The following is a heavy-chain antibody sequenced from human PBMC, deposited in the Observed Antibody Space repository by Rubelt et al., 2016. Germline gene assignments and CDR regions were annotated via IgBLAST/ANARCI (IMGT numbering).Heavy chain of an antibody. CDR1: GFTFTKFW. D-gene: IGHD3-10*01. Sequence: VQLVESGGGVVQPGRSLRLSCAASGFTFTKFWMTWVRQAPGKGLEWVANIKQAGSEKSYVDSVTGRFTLSRDNAKNSLYLQMNSLRAGDTAVYYCASVGVLWFGATGYWGQGTLVTVSS. V-gene: IGHV3-7*01. J-gene: IGHJ4*02. CDR2: IKQAGSEK. CDR3: ASVGVLWFGATGY.